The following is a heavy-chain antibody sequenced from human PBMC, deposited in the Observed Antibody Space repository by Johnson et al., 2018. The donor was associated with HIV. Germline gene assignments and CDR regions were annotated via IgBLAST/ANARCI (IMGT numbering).Heavy chain of an antibody. V-gene: IGHV3-9*01. Sequence: VQLVESGGGLVQPGRSLRLSCAASGFTFDDYAMYWVRQAPGKGLEWVSGISWNSGSIGYADSVKGRFTISRDNAKNSLYLQMNSLRPEDTALYYCAKATNYVWGGYWNAFDIWGKGQWSPSLQ. J-gene: IGHJ3*02. CDR3: AKATNYVWGGYWNAFDI. D-gene: IGHD3-3*01. CDR2: ISWNSGSI. CDR1: GFTFDDYA.